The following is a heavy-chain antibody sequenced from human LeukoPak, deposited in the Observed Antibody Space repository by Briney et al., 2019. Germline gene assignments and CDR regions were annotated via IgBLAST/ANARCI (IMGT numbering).Heavy chain of an antibody. J-gene: IGHJ4*02. CDR2: INGTGGSA. CDR3: AKDKGLMIRGDWGCFHS. D-gene: IGHD3-10*01. CDR1: GFIFSNYA. V-gene: IGHV3-23*01. Sequence: GGSLRLSCAASGFIFSNYAMSWVRLTPGKGLEWVSGINGTGGSAYYADSVKGRFIISRDNSKNTLYLQMSSLRVEDTAIYYCAKDKGLMIRGDWGCFHSWGQGTQVTVSS.